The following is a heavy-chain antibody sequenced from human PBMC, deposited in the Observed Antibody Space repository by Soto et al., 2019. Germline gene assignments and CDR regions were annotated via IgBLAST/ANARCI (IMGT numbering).Heavy chain of an antibody. CDR2: ISAYNGNT. D-gene: IGHD3-22*01. CDR3: ARFMTYYYDSSGYYASD. V-gene: IGHV1-18*01. J-gene: IGHJ4*02. Sequence: QVQLVQSGAEVKKPGASVKVSCKASGYTFTSYGISWVRQAPGQGLEWMGWISAYNGNTNYAQKLQGRVTMTTDTSTSTSYMELRSLRSDDTAVYYCARFMTYYYDSSGYYASDWGQGTLVTVSS. CDR1: GYTFTSYG.